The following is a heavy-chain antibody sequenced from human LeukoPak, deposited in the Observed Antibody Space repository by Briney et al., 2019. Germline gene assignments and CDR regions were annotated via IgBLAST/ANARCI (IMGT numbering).Heavy chain of an antibody. V-gene: IGHV4-61*02. CDR3: ARVSGSYRWYFDY. D-gene: IGHD1-26*01. CDR2: IYTSGST. Sequence: SETLSLTCTVSGGSISSGSYYWSWIRQPAGQGLEWIGRIYTSGSTNYNPSLKSRVTISVDTSKNQFSLKLSSVTAAGTAVYYCARVSGSYRWYFDYWGQGTLVTVSS. J-gene: IGHJ4*02. CDR1: GGSISSGSYY.